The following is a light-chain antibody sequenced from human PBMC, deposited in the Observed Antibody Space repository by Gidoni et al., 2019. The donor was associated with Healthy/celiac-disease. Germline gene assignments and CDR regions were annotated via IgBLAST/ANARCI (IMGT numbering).Light chain of an antibody. CDR3: NSRDSSGNLVV. CDR1: SLRSDY. CDR2: GKN. V-gene: IGLV3-19*01. Sequence: SSELTQDPAVSVALGQTVRITCQGDSLRSDYASWYQQQPGQAPVLVIYGKNNRPSGIPDRFSGSSSGNTASLTITGAQAEDEADYYCNSRDSSGNLVVFGGGTKLTVL. J-gene: IGLJ2*01.